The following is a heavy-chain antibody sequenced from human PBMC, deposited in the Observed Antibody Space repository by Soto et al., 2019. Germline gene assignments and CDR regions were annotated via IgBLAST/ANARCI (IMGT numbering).Heavy chain of an antibody. D-gene: IGHD3-16*01. CDR1: GDSVSSGNYY. CDR3: GRVPVDTYMIYWSDP. V-gene: IGHV4-61*01. Sequence: PSETLSLTCTVSGDSVSSGNYYWSWIRQPPGKGLEWIGSIYFTGNTNYNPPLKSRLTMSIDTSRNLFSLRLGSVTAADTAVYYCGRVPVDTYMIYWSDPWGQGTLVTVSS. J-gene: IGHJ5*02. CDR2: IYFTGNT.